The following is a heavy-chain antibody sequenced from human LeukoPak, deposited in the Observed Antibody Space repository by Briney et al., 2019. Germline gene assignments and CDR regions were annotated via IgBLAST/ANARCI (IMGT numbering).Heavy chain of an antibody. CDR3: ARTIRSSGYYNFDY. CDR2: IYYSGST. D-gene: IGHD3-22*01. Sequence: PSETLSLTCTVSGGSISSGDYYWSWIRQPPGKGLEWIGYIYYSGSTYYNPSLKSRVTISVDTSKNQFSLKLSSVTAADTAMYYCARTIRSSGYYNFDYWGQGTLVTVSS. J-gene: IGHJ4*02. CDR1: GGSISSGDYY. V-gene: IGHV4-30-4*01.